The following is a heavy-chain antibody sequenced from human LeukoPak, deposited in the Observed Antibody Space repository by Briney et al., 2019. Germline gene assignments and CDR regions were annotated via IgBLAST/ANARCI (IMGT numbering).Heavy chain of an antibody. CDR1: GFTFSSYA. D-gene: IGHD1-7*01. CDR2: ISGSGGST. V-gene: IGHV3-23*01. Sequence: GGSLRLSCAASGFTFSSYAMSWVRQAPGKGLEWVSCISGSGGSTYYADSVKGRFTISRDNSKNTLYLQMNSLRAEDTAVYYCAKDVTNYRTPLDYWGQGTLATVSS. CDR3: AKDVTNYRTPLDY. J-gene: IGHJ4*02.